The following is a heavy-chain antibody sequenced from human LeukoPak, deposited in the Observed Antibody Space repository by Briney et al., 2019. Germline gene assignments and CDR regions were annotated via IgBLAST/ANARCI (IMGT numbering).Heavy chain of an antibody. V-gene: IGHV3-48*01. CDR1: RFTFSSYW. CDR2: ISSSGSTI. D-gene: IGHD1-14*01. CDR3: ANLKPPAPDGLDI. J-gene: IGHJ3*02. Sequence: QPGGSLRLSCAASRFTFSSYWMSWVRQAPGKGLEWVSYISSSGSTIYYAGSVKGRFTISRDNAQNSLYLQMNSLRAEDTAVYYCANLKPPAPDGLDIWGQGTLITVSS.